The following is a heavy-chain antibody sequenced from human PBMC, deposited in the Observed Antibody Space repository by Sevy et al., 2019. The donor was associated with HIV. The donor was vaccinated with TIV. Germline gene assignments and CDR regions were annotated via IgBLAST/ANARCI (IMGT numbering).Heavy chain of an antibody. D-gene: IGHD2-15*01. CDR2: ISAYNGNT. CDR1: GYTFTSYG. J-gene: IGHJ5*02. Sequence: ASVKVSCKASGYTFTSYGISWVRQAPGQGLEWMGWISAYNGNTNYAQKLQGSVTMTTDTSTSTAYMELRSLRSDDTALYYCARGGSCSGGSCLNWFDPWGQGTLVTVSS. CDR3: ARGGSCSGGSCLNWFDP. V-gene: IGHV1-18*01.